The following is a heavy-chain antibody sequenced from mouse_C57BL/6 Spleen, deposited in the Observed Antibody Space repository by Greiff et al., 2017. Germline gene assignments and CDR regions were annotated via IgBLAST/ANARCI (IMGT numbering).Heavy chain of an antibody. V-gene: IGHV1-72*01. CDR3: ASLIYYDYDVVDY. CDR2: IDPNSGGT. J-gene: IGHJ2*01. D-gene: IGHD2-4*01. Sequence: VQLQQPGAELVKPGASVKLSCKASGYTFTSYWMHWVKQRPGRGLEWIGRIDPNSGGTKDNEKFKSKATLTVDKPSSTAYMQLSSLTSEDSAVYYCASLIYYDYDVVDYWGQGTTLTVSS. CDR1: GYTFTSYW.